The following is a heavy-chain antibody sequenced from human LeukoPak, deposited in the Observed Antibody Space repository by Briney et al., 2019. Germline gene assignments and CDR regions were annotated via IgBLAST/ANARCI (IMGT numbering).Heavy chain of an antibody. CDR2: INPNSGDT. CDR3: ARAGGYSYGDAFDI. CDR1: GYTFTGYY. V-gene: IGHV1-2*04. D-gene: IGHD5-18*01. J-gene: IGHJ3*02. Sequence: ASVKVSCKASGYTFTGYYMHWVRQAPGQGLEWMGWINPNSGDTNYAQKFQGWVTMTRDTSISTAYMELSRLRSDDTAVYYCARAGGYSYGDAFDIWGQGTMVTVSS.